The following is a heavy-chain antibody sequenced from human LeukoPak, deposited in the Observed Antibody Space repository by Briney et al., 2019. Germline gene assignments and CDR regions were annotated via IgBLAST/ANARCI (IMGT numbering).Heavy chain of an antibody. D-gene: IGHD3-3*01. V-gene: IGHV4-34*01. CDR1: GGPFSGYY. J-gene: IGHJ6*02. CDR3: ARTVQILRFLEWSRKNYYYYGMDV. CDR2: INHSGST. Sequence: PSETLSLTCAVYGGPFSGYYWSWIRQPPGKGLEWIGEINHSGSTNYNPSLKSRVTISVDTSKNQFSLKLSSVTAADTAVYYCARTVQILRFLEWSRKNYYYYGMDVWGQGTTVTVSS.